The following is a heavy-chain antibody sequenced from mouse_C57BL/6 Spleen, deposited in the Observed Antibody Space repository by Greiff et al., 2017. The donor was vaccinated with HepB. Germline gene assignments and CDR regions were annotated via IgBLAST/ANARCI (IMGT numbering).Heavy chain of an antibody. CDR2: IYPGDGDT. CDR3: ARGDGYYNAMDY. V-gene: IGHV1-80*01. Sequence: QVQLKESGAELVKPGASVKISCKASGYAFSSYWMNWVKQRPGKGLEWIGQIYPGDGDTNYNGKFKGKATLTADKSSSTAYMQLSSLTSEDSAVYFCARGDGYYNAMDYWGQGTSVTVSS. J-gene: IGHJ4*01. D-gene: IGHD2-3*01. CDR1: GYAFSSYW.